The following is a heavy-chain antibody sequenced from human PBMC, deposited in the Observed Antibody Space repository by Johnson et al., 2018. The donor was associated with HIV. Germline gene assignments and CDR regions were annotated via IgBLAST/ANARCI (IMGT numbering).Heavy chain of an antibody. CDR3: ARDLETGDDYVWGSYQLGAFDM. J-gene: IGHJ3*02. V-gene: IGHV3-30*14. CDR1: GFTFSSYA. D-gene: IGHD3-16*02. Sequence: QVQLVESGGGVVQPGRSLRLSCAASGFTFSSYAMHWVRQAPGKGLEWVAVISYDGSNKYYADSVKGRFTISRDSSKNTLYLQMNSLRAEDTAVYYCARDLETGDDYVWGSYQLGAFDMWGQGTMVTVSS. CDR2: ISYDGSNK.